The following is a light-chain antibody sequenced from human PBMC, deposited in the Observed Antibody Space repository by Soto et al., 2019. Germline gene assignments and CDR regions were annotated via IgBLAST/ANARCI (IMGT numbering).Light chain of an antibody. J-gene: IGKJ4*01. V-gene: IGKV1-39*01. CDR1: QSISYD. Sequence: DIQMTQSPSSLSASVGDRVTITCRASQSISYDLNWYQQKPGKAPRLLIYGANSLESGVPLRFSGSGSRTDFTLTINNLQPEDFATYSCNQSYTTPLPFGGATTV. CDR3: NQSYTTPLP. CDR2: GAN.